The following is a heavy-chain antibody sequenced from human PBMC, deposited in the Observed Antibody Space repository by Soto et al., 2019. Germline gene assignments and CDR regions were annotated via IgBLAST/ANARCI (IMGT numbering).Heavy chain of an antibody. V-gene: IGHV1-69*01. J-gene: IGHJ4*02. D-gene: IGHD1-26*01. CDR2: IIPMFGTP. CDR1: GDAFTNYI. CDR3: ARGRDQPPVGLYFDS. Sequence: QVQLVQSGAEVKKPGSSVKVSCKASGDAFTNYIFDWVRQAPGQGLEWMGGIIPMFGTPKYAQTFQDRVTISADVSTGTAYLELTSLRFDNTAVYYCARGRDQPPVGLYFDSWGEGTRVTVSS.